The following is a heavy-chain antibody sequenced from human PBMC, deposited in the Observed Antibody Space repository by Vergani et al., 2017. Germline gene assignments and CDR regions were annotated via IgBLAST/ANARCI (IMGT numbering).Heavy chain of an antibody. Sequence: QVQLQQSGPGLVKPSQTLSLTCAISGDSVSSNSAAWNWIRQSPSRGLEWLGRTYYRSKWYNDYAVSVKSRITINPDTSKNQFSLQLNSVTPEDTAVYYWARTQYSGSYYPYYYYYMDVWGKGTTVTVSS. CDR2: TYYRSKWYN. CDR3: ARTQYSGSYYPYYYYYMDV. J-gene: IGHJ6*03. D-gene: IGHD1-26*01. V-gene: IGHV6-1*01. CDR1: GDSVSSNSAA.